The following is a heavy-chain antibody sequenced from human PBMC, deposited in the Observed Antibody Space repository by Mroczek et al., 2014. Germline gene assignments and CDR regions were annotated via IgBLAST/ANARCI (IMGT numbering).Heavy chain of an antibody. CDR1: GGSFSGYY. Sequence: ESGAGLLKPSETLSLTCAVYGGSFSGYYWSWIRQPPGKGLEWIGEINHSGSTNYNRPPKSRVTISVDTSKNQFSLKLSSVTAADTAVYYCARSDITMVRGFDPWGQGTLVTVSS. CDR2: INHSGST. D-gene: IGHD3-10*01. CDR3: ARSDITMVRGFDP. V-gene: IGHV4-34*01. J-gene: IGHJ5*02.